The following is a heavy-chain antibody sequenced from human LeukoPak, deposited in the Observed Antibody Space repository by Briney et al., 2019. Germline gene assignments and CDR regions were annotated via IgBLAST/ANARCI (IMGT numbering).Heavy chain of an antibody. V-gene: IGHV1-2*02. CDR2: INPNSGGT. CDR3: ATDHSISYSSSWYSLDP. J-gene: IGHJ5*02. D-gene: IGHD6-13*01. Sequence: ASVTVSCKASGYTFTGYYMHWVRQAPGQGLEWMGWINPNSGGTNYAQKFQGRVTMTRDTSIGTAYMELSRLRSDDTAVYYCATDHSISYSSSWYSLDPWGQGTLVTVST. CDR1: GYTFTGYY.